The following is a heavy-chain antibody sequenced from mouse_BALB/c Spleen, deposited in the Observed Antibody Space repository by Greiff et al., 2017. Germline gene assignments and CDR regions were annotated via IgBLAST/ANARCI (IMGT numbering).Heavy chain of an antibody. CDR3: ARSYYGNYEDY. V-gene: IGHV3-6*02. Sequence: EVKLQESGPGLVKPSQSLSLTCSVTGYSITSGYYWNWIRQFPGNKLEWMGYISYDGSNNYNPSLKNRISITRDTSKNQFFLKLNSVTTEDTATYYCARSYYGNYEDYWGQGTTLTVSS. D-gene: IGHD2-1*01. J-gene: IGHJ2*01. CDR2: ISYDGSN. CDR1: GYSITSGYY.